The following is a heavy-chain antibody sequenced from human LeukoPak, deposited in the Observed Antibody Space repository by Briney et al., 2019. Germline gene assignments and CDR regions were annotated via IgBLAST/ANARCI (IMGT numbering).Heavy chain of an antibody. D-gene: IGHD5-18*01. CDR2: IYHSGST. Sequence: SQTLSLTCAVSGGSISSGGYSWSWIRQPPGKGLEWIGYIYHSGSTYYNPSLKSRVTISVDRSKNQFSLKLSSVTAADTAVYYCARLSNVDTAMVTWGQGTLVTVSS. J-gene: IGHJ5*02. CDR1: GGSISSGGYS. CDR3: ARLSNVDTAMVT. V-gene: IGHV4-30-2*01.